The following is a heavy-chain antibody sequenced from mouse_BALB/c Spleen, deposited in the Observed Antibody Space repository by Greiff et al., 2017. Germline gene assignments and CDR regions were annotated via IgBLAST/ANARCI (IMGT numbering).Heavy chain of an antibody. D-gene: IGHD4-1*02. Sequence: LQQPGSELVRPGASVKLSCKASGYTFTSYWMHWVKQRPGQGLEWIGNIYPGSGSTNYDEKFKSKATLTVDTSSSTAYMQLSSLTSEDSAVYYCTRSNWDEAYWGQGTLVTVSA. V-gene: IGHV1S22*01. CDR1: GYTFTSYW. CDR2: IYPGSGST. CDR3: TRSNWDEAY. J-gene: IGHJ3*01.